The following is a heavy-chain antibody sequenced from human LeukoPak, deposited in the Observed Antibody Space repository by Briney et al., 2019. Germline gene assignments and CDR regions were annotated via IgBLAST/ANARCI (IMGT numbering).Heavy chain of an antibody. CDR1: GGSISSYY. D-gene: IGHD3-22*01. J-gene: IGHJ3*01. CDR3: ARDSSYDSSGYYYPDAFDV. V-gene: IGHV4-59*01. Sequence: SETLSLTCTVSGGSISSYYWSWIRQPPGKGLEWIGYIYYSESTNYNPSLKSRVTISVDTSKNQFSLKLSSVTAADTAVYYCARDSSYDSSGYYYPDAFDVWGQGTMVTVSS. CDR2: IYYSEST.